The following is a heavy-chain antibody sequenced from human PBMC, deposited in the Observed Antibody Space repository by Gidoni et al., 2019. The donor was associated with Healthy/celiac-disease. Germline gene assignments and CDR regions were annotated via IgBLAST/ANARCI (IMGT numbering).Heavy chain of an antibody. CDR1: GGSISSSSYY. CDR2: FYYSGST. Sequence: QLQLQESGPGLVTPSETLSLTCTVSGGSISSSSYYVGWIRQPPGKGLEWIGSFYYSGSTYYNPSLKSRVTISVDTSKNQFSLKLSSVTAADTAVYYCARQGTRFLEWLPGFDPWGQGTLVTVSS. J-gene: IGHJ5*02. V-gene: IGHV4-39*01. CDR3: ARQGTRFLEWLPGFDP. D-gene: IGHD3-3*01.